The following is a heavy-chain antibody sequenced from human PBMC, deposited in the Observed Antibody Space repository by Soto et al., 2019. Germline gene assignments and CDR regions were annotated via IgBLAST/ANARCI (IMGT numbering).Heavy chain of an antibody. CDR1: GYRFNSHW. CDR3: ARPYYYDRSGYYFFDF. J-gene: IGHJ4*02. D-gene: IGHD3-22*01. CDR2: IDPSDSYT. Sequence: GESLKISCKGSGYRFNSHWISWVRQMPGKGLEWMGKIDPSDSYTNYSPSFQGHVTISVDKSISTAYLQWSSLMPSDTAMYYCARPYYYDRSGYYFFDFWGQGTLVTVSS. V-gene: IGHV5-10-1*01.